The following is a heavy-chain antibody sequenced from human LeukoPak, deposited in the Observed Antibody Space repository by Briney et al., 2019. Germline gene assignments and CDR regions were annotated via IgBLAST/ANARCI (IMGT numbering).Heavy chain of an antibody. V-gene: IGHV1-18*01. CDR2: INVYNGKT. CDR3: VRDKAGCCYDY. J-gene: IGHJ4*02. CDR1: GYTFTTYG. Sequence: EASVKVSCKASGYTFTTYGISWVRQAPGQGLEWMGWINVYNGKTNYAQKLQGRVTVTTDTSTSTAYMELRSLRSDDTAVYYCVRDKAGCCYDYWGQGTLVTVSS. D-gene: IGHD2-15*01.